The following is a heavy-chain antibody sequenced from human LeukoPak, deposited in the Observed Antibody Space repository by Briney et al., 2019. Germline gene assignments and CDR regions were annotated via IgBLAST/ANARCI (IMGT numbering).Heavy chain of an antibody. D-gene: IGHD3-16*01. CDR1: GGTFSSYA. J-gene: IGHJ6*03. Sequence: GGSLRLSCAASGGTFSSYAISWVRQAPGQGLEWMGGIIPIFGTANYAQKFQGRVTITTDESTSTAYMELSSLRSEDTAVYYCARSSFGGAAYYYYYMDVWGKGTTVTVSS. CDR3: ARSSFGGAAYYYYYMDV. CDR2: IIPIFGTA. V-gene: IGHV1-69*05.